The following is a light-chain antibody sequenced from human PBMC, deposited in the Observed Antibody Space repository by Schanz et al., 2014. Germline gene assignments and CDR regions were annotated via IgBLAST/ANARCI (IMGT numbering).Light chain of an antibody. J-gene: IGLJ3*02. Sequence: QSALTQPASVSGSPGQSITLSCTGTSSDVGGTNYVSWYQQHPGKAPKLMIYEVSQRPSGVLDRFTGSKSGNTASLTVSGLQAEDEADYYCSSFTSSSTWVFGGGTKLTVL. CDR1: SSDVGGTNY. CDR3: SSFTSSSTWV. V-gene: IGLV2-14*01. CDR2: EVS.